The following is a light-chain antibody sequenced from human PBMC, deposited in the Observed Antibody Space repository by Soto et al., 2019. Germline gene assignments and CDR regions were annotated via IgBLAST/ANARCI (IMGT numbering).Light chain of an antibody. CDR3: SSYTSSSTLV. V-gene: IGLV2-14*01. J-gene: IGLJ2*01. CDR2: EVS. CDR1: SSDVGGYKY. Sequence: QSVLTQPASVSGSPGHSITISCTGTSSDVGGYKYVSWYQQHPGKAPKLMIYEVSNRPSGVSNRFSGSKSGNTASLTISGLQAEDEADYYCSSYTSSSTLVFGGGTQLTVL.